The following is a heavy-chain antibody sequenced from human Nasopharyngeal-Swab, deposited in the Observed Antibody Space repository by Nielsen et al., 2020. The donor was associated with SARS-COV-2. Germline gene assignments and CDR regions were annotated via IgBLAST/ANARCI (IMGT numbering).Heavy chain of an antibody. Sequence: GGSLRLSCAASGLTFSSYGTHWVRHAPGKGLEWVAVISYDGSNKYYADSVKGRFTIPRDNSTNTLYLQMNSLIAEDTAVYYCAKGPYGYSYGAYYFDYWGQGTLVTDSS. J-gene: IGHJ4*02. D-gene: IGHD5-18*01. CDR1: GLTFSSYG. V-gene: IGHV3-30*18. CDR3: AKGPYGYSYGAYYFDY. CDR2: ISYDGSNK.